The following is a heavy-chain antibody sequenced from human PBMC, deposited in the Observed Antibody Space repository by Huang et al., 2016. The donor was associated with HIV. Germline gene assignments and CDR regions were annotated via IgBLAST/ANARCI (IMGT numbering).Heavy chain of an antibody. Sequence: QVQLQQWGAGLLKPSETLSLTCAVYGGSFSGYYWSWIRQSPGKGLGWIGEINHSGSTNYNPSLKRRLTISVDTSKNQFSLKLSSGTAADTAVYYCARERMMSWLDDHDAFDIWGQGTMVTVSS. D-gene: IGHD1-1*01. J-gene: IGHJ3*02. V-gene: IGHV4-34*01. CDR2: INHSGST. CDR1: GGSFSGYY. CDR3: ARERMMSWLDDHDAFDI.